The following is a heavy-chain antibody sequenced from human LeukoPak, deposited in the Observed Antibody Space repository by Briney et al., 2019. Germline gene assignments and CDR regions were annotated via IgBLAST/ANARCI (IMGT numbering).Heavy chain of an antibody. CDR2: ISNSDDST. V-gene: IGHV3-23*01. CDR1: GFTFSTYA. J-gene: IGHJ4*02. CDR3: ARSGYSSTWYLQNFELDY. D-gene: IGHD2-2*01. Sequence: GGSLRLSCAASGFTFSTYAMSWVRQAPGKGLEWVSTISNSDDSTYYADSVKGRFTISRDNSENTLYLQMNSLRAEDTAVYFCARSGYSSTWYLQNFELDYWGQGTLVTVSS.